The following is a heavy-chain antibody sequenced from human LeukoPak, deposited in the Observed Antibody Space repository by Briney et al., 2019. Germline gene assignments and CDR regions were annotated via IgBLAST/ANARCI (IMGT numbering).Heavy chain of an antibody. CDR3: ARVPYSSGWLKYYYYYYMDV. V-gene: IGHV3-30*04. CDR2: ISYDGSNK. CDR1: GFTFSSYA. Sequence: GGSLRLSCAASGFTFSSYAMHWVRQAPGKGLEWVAVISYDGSNKYYADSVKGRFTISRDNSKNTLYLQMNSLRAEDTAVYYCARVPYSSGWLKYYYYYYMDVWGKGTTVTVSS. J-gene: IGHJ6*03. D-gene: IGHD6-19*01.